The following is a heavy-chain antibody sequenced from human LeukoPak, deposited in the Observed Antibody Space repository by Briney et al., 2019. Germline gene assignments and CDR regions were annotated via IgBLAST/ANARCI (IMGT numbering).Heavy chain of an antibody. CDR1: GGSISSYY. J-gene: IGHJ5*02. CDR3: ASTNCSSARCSGANWFGP. CDR2: IYYSGST. V-gene: IGHV4-59*06. D-gene: IGHD2-2*01. Sequence: SETLSLTCTVSGGSISSYYWSWIRQPPGKGLEWIGYIYYSGSTFHYNPSLKSRITISIDTSKNQFSLRLSSVTAADTAVYYCASTNCSSARCSGANWFGPWGQGTLVTVSS.